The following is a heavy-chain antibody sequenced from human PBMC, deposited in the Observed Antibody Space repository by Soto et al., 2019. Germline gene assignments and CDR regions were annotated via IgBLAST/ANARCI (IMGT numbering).Heavy chain of an antibody. Sequence: GESLKISCKASGYGFTNYWIGWVRQMPGEGLEWMGTIYPGDSDTRYSPSFEGQVAFSVDTSINTAYLHWTSLKASDTAIYYCAIQPPLDSSAWYNWGQGTVVTVSS. J-gene: IGHJ4*02. D-gene: IGHD1-1*01. CDR3: AIQPPLDSSAWYN. CDR2: IYPGDSDT. V-gene: IGHV5-51*01. CDR1: GYGFTNYW.